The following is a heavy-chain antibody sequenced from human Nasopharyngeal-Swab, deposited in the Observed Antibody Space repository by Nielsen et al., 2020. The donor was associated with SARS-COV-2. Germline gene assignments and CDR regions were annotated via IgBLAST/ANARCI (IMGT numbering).Heavy chain of an antibody. J-gene: IGHJ4*02. D-gene: IGHD5-24*01. CDR2: INPNSGGT. Sequence: ASVKVSCKASGYTFTGYYMHWVRQAPGQGLEWMGWINPNSGGTNYAQKFQGRVTMTRDTSISTAYMDLSSLRSDDTAVYYCARDQEMATAAYSDWGQGTLVTVSS. CDR3: ARDQEMATAAYSD. V-gene: IGHV1-2*02. CDR1: GYTFTGYY.